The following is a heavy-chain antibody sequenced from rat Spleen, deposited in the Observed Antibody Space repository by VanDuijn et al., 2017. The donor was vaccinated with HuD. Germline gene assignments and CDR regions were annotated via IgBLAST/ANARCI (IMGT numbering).Heavy chain of an antibody. D-gene: IGHD1-1*01. V-gene: IGHV5-20*01. CDR2: ISYDGSSI. CDR1: GFTFSDYY. CDR3: TTVLQGHGFAY. Sequence: EVQLVESGGGLVQPGRSLKLSCAASGFTFSDYYMAWVRQAPTKGLEWVATISYDGSSIYYPDSVKGRFTISRHNTQNTLYLQMNSLRSEDTAAYYCTTVLQGHGFAYWGQGTLVTVSS. J-gene: IGHJ3*01.